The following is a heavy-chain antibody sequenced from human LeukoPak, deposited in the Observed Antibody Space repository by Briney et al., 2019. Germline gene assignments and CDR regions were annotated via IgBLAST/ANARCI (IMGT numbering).Heavy chain of an antibody. Sequence: GGSLRLSCAASAFTFSDYGMHWVRQAPGKGLEWVAVIWNDGSYKYYADSVKGRFTISRDNSKNTLYVQMNSLRVEDTAVYYCARSIAAQTNNWFDPWGQGTLVTVSS. J-gene: IGHJ5*02. D-gene: IGHD6-13*01. CDR2: IWNDGSYK. CDR1: AFTFSDYG. CDR3: ARSIAAQTNNWFDP. V-gene: IGHV3-33*01.